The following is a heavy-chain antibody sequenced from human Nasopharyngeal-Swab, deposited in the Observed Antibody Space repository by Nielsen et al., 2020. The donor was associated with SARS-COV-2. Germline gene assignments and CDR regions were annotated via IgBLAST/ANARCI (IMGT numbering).Heavy chain of an antibody. CDR2: IGDKAHNYAT. Sequence: VRQMPGKGLEWVGRIGDKAHNYATTYAASVKGRFTISRDDSKNTAFLQMDSLKTEDTALYYCTTDYYFDYWGQGTLVTVS. J-gene: IGHJ4*02. CDR3: TTDYYFDY. V-gene: IGHV3-73*01.